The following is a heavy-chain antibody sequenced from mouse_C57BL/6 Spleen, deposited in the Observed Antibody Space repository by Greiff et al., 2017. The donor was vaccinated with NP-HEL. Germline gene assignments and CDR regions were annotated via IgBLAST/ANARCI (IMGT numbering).Heavy chain of an antibody. CDR2: ISNLAYSI. D-gene: IGHD1-1*01. CDR1: GFTFSDYG. J-gene: IGHJ1*03. Sequence: EVQGVESGGGLVQPGGSLKLSCAASGFTFSDYGMAWVRQAPRKGPEWVAFISNLAYSIYYADTVTGRFTISRENAKNTLYLEMSSLRSEDTAMYYCAGQGTTVVARYFDVWGTGTTVTVSS. V-gene: IGHV5-15*01. CDR3: AGQGTTVVARYFDV.